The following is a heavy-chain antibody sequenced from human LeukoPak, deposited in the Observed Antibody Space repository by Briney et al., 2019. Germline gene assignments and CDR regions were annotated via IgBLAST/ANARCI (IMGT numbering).Heavy chain of an antibody. CDR2: ISSSGSTI. CDR1: GFTFSDYY. D-gene: IGHD3-22*01. V-gene: IGHV3-11*01. CDR3: ARLSLPQYYYDSNGYFDY. J-gene: IGHJ4*02. Sequence: GGSLRLSCAASGFTFSDYYMSWIRQAPGKGLEWVSYISSSGSTIYYADSVKGRFTISRDNAKNSLYLQMNSLRAEVTAVYYCARLSLPQYYYDSNGYFDYWGQGTLVTVSS.